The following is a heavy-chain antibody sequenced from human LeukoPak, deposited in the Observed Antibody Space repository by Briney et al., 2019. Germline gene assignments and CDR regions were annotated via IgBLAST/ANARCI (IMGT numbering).Heavy chain of an antibody. V-gene: IGHV3-21*01. CDR1: GFTFSSYT. CDR2: ISSSSTYI. CDR3: ARENCPGRRGPYDY. J-gene: IGHJ4*02. Sequence: GGSLRLSCAASGFTFSSYTMNWVRQAPGKGLEWVSSISSSSTYIYYADSVKGRFTISRDNAKNSLHLQMNSLRAEDTAVYYCARENCPGRRGPYDYWGQGTLVTVSS. D-gene: IGHD1-1*01.